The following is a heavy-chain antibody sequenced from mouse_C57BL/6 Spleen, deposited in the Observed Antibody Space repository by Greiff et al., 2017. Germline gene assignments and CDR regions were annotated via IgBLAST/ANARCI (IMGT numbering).Heavy chain of an antibody. Sequence: EVKLVESGGGLVQPGGSLKLSCAASGFTFSDYYMYWVRQTPEKRLEWVAYISNGGGSTYYPDTVKGRFTISRDNAKNTLYLQMSRLKSEDTAMYYCARWHYGSSYDYAMDYWGQGTSVTVSS. CDR1: GFTFSDYY. J-gene: IGHJ4*01. V-gene: IGHV5-12*01. CDR3: ARWHYGSSYDYAMDY. D-gene: IGHD1-1*01. CDR2: ISNGGGST.